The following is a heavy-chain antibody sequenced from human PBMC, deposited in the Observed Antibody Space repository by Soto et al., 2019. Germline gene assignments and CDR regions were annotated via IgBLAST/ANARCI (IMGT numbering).Heavy chain of an antibody. Sequence: SETLSLTCTVSGGSISTGGYYWNWIRQPPGKGLEWIGYIYYSGSTYYNPSLKSRVTISVDTSKNQFSLKLSSVTAADTAVYYCARGRGRVPYYFDYWGQGSLVTVSS. CDR3: ARGRGRVPYYFDY. J-gene: IGHJ4*02. V-gene: IGHV4-30-4*08. D-gene: IGHD1-26*01. CDR1: GGSISTGGYY. CDR2: IYYSGST.